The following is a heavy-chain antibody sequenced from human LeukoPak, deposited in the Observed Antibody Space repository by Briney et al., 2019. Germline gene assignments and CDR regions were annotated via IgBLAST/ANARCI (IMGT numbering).Heavy chain of an antibody. V-gene: IGHV3-48*01. D-gene: IGHD3-22*01. J-gene: IGHJ4*02. Sequence: GGSLRLSCAASGFTFSSYSMNWVRQAPGKGLEWVSYISSSSSTIYYADSVKGRFTISRDNAKSSLYLQMNSLRAEDTAVYYCARTLIVVVTDVGFDYWGQGTLVTVSS. CDR2: ISSSSSTI. CDR3: ARTLIVVVTDVGFDY. CDR1: GFTFSSYS.